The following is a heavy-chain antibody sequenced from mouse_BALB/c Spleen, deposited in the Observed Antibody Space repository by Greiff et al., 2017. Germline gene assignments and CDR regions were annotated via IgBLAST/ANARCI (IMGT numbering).Heavy chain of an antibody. V-gene: IGHV1-15*01. Sequence: VQLQQSGAELVRPGSSVTLSCKASGFTFTDYVMHWVKQTPVQGLAWIGAIDPETGGTAYNQKFKSKATLTADKSSSTAYMELRSLTSEDSAVYYCTRYYGYAFAYWGQGTLVTVSA. CDR3: TRYYGYAFAY. J-gene: IGHJ3*01. CDR2: IDPETGGT. CDR1: GFTFTDYV. D-gene: IGHD2-3*01.